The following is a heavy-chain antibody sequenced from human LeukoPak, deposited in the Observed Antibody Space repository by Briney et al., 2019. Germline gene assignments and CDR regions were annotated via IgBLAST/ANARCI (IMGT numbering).Heavy chain of an antibody. CDR1: GGSISSGGYY. CDR2: IYYSGST. Sequence: SETLSLTCTVSGGSISSGGYYWSWIRRHPGKGLEWIGYIYYSGSTYYNPSLKSRVTISVDTSKNQFSLKLSSVTAADTAVYYCASLHYYDSSGYSKYYFDYWGQGTLVTVSS. CDR3: ASLHYYDSSGYSKYYFDY. D-gene: IGHD3-22*01. J-gene: IGHJ4*02. V-gene: IGHV4-31*03.